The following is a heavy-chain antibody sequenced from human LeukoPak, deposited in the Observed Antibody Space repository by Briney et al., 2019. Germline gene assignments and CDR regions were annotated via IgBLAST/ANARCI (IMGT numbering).Heavy chain of an antibody. CDR2: ISSSSSYI. V-gene: IGHV3-21*01. J-gene: IGHJ5*02. D-gene: IGHD3/OR15-3a*01. CDR3: ATLWTDSSINWFDP. CDR1: GFTFSSYS. Sequence: GGSLRLSCAASGFTFSSYSMNWVRRAPGKGLEWVSSISSSSSYIYYADSVKGRFTISRDNAKNSLYLQMNSLRAEDTAVYYCATLWTDSSINWFDPWGQGTLVTVSS.